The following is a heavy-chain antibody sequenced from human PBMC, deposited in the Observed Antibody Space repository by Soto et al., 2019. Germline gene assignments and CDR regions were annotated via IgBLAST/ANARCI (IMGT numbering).Heavy chain of an antibody. D-gene: IGHD4-17*01. CDR1: GGTLSNYG. CDR3: ARGDATKITVTTYYGMDV. CDR2: IIPVFGTA. J-gene: IGHJ6*02. V-gene: IGHV1-69*12. Sequence: QVQLVQSGAEVKKPGSSVKVSCKASGGTLSNYGVSWVRQAPGQGLEWMGGIIPVFGTANYAHKFQGRLTITADEYTITVYMDVSSLRSEDTAVYYCARGDATKITVTTYYGMDVWGQGTTVTVSS.